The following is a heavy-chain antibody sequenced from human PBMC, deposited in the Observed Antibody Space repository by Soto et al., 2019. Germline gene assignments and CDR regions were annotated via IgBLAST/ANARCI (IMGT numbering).Heavy chain of an antibody. Sequence: GGSLRLSCAASGFTFSSYWMSWVRQAPGKGLEWVANIKQDGSEKYYVDSVKGRFTISRDNAKNSLYLQMNSLRAEDTAVYYCARIDRFLEWLLCDYWGQGTLVTVSS. CDR2: IKQDGSEK. V-gene: IGHV3-7*01. D-gene: IGHD3-3*01. CDR3: ARIDRFLEWLLCDY. J-gene: IGHJ4*02. CDR1: GFTFSSYW.